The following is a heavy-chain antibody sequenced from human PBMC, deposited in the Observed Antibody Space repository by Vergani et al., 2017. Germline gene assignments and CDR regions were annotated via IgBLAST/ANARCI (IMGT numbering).Heavy chain of an antibody. Sequence: EVQLVQSGAEVKKPGESLKISCKGSGYSFTSYWIGWVRQMPGKGLEWMGIIYPGDSDTRYSPSFQGQVTISADKSISTAYLQWSSLKASDTAMYYCARSSYIVVVPAAIGDYWGQGTLVTVSS. V-gene: IGHV5-51*03. CDR3: ARSSYIVVVPAAIGDY. J-gene: IGHJ4*02. CDR2: IYPGDSDT. D-gene: IGHD2-2*01. CDR1: GYSFTSYW.